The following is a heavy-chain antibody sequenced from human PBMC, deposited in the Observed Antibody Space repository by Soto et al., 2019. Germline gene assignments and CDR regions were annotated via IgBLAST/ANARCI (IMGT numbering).Heavy chain of an antibody. V-gene: IGHV1-69*01. J-gene: IGHJ6*02. CDR2: IIPIFGTA. D-gene: IGHD2-2*01. CDR3: AREGPGYCSSTSCYSMFYYGMDV. CDR1: GGTFSSYA. Sequence: QVQLVQSGAEVKKPGSSVKVSCKASGGTFSSYAISWVRQATGQGLEWMGGIIPIFGTANYAQKFQGRVTITADESTSTAYMELSSLRSEDTAVYYCAREGPGYCSSTSCYSMFYYGMDVWGQGTTVTVSS.